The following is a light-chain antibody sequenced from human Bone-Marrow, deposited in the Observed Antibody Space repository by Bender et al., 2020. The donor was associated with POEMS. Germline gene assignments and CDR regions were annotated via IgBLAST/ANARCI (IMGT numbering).Light chain of an antibody. CDR2: QDD. J-gene: IGLJ2*01. CDR1: KLENKY. Sequence: SYELTQPPSVSVSPGQTAGITCSGDKLENKYVCWYHQKPGQSPVLVIYQDDMRPSGIPERFSGSTSGSRATLTITGAQAMDEGDCYCQAWDMNTVVFGGGTKLTVL. V-gene: IGLV3-1*01. CDR3: QAWDMNTVV.